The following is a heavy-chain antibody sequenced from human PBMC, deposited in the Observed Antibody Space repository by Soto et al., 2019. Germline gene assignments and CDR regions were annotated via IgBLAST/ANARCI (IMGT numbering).Heavy chain of an antibody. CDR2: IIPIFGIA. Sequence: QVQLVQSGAEVKKPGSSVKVSCKASGGTFSRYSITWVRQAPGHGLEWIGRIIPIFGIASYAQKFQGRVTITAGEAASTAYRERSSLGPDDTAVYYCAREDRDREIGLVTAAIDGMDVWGKGTTVTVSS. V-gene: IGHV1-69*08. J-gene: IGHJ6*04. CDR1: GGTFSRYS. D-gene: IGHD2-2*01. CDR3: AREDRDREIGLVTAAIDGMDV.